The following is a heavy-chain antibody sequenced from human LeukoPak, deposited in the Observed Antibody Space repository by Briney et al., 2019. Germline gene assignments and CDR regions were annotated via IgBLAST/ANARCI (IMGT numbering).Heavy chain of an antibody. V-gene: IGHV4-31*03. CDR2: IYYSGST. J-gene: IGHJ3*02. Sequence: PSQTLSLTCTVSGGSISSGGYYWSWICQHPGKGLEWIGYIYYSGSTYYNPSLKSRVTISVDTSKNQFSLKLSSVTAADTAVYYCASPSRGDAFDIWGQGTMVTVSS. CDR1: GGSISSGGYY. CDR3: ASPSRGDAFDI.